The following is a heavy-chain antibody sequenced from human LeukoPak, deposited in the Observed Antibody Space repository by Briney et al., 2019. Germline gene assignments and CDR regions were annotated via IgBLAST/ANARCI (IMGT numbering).Heavy chain of an antibody. CDR3: ARGGSYGDYYFDY. D-gene: IGHD4-17*01. V-gene: IGHV3-30*04. J-gene: IGHJ4*02. CDR2: ISYDGSNK. Sequence: PGRSLRLSCAASGFTFSSYAMHWVRQAPGKGLEWVAVISYDGSNKYYADSVKGRFTISRDNSKNTLYLQMNSLRAEDTAVYYCARGGSYGDYYFDYWGQGTLVTVSS. CDR1: GFTFSSYA.